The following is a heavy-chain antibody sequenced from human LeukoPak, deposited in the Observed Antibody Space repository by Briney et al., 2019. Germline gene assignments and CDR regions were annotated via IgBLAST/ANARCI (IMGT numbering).Heavy chain of an antibody. Sequence: GGSLRLSCAASGFTFSSYAMSWVRQAPGKGLEWDSAISGSGGSTYYADSVKGRFTISRDNSKNTLYLQMNSLRAEDTAVYYCAKVKGVGYYDTTDYFDYWGQGTLVTVSS. D-gene: IGHD3-22*01. CDR1: GFTFSSYA. J-gene: IGHJ4*02. CDR2: ISGSGGST. CDR3: AKVKGVGYYDTTDYFDY. V-gene: IGHV3-23*01.